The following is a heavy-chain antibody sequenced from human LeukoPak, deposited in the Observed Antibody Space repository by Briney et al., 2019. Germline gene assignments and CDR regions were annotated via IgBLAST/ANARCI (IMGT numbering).Heavy chain of an antibody. D-gene: IGHD1-7*01. CDR3: ARVAWNSARDAFDI. CDR1: GYTFTSYG. V-gene: IGHV1-2*02. Sequence: ASVKVSCKASGYTFTSYGISWVRQAPGQGLEWMGWINPNSGGTNYAQKFQGRVTMTRDTSISTAYMELSRLRSDDTAVYYCARVAWNSARDAFDIWGQGTMVTVSS. CDR2: INPNSGGT. J-gene: IGHJ3*02.